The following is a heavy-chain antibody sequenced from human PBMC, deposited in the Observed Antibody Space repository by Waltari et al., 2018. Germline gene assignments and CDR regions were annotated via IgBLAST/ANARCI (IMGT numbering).Heavy chain of an antibody. D-gene: IGHD3-22*01. CDR1: GYTFTSYD. CDR2: MKPNSGNT. V-gene: IGHV1-8*01. J-gene: IGHJ4*02. CDR3: ARDYYDSSGYYDDY. Sequence: QVQLVQSGAEVKKPGASVKVSCKASGYTFTSYDINWVRPATGQGLEWMGWMKPNSGNTGYAQKLQGRDTMTRNTSISTADMELGSLRCEDTAVYYCARDYYDSSGYYDDYWGQGTLVTVSS.